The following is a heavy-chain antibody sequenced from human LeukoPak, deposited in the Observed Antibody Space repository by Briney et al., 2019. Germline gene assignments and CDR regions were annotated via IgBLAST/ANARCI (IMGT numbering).Heavy chain of an antibody. CDR2: MNPNSGNT. CDR1: GYTFTSYD. J-gene: IGHJ5*02. CDR3: ARFDSSSFDWFDP. D-gene: IGHD6-6*01. V-gene: IGHV1-8*01. Sequence: GASVKVSCKASGYTFTSYDINWVRQATGQGLEWMGWMNPNSGNTGYAQKFQGRVTMTRNTSISTAYMELSSLRSEDTAVYYCARFDSSSFDWFDPWGQGTLVTVSS.